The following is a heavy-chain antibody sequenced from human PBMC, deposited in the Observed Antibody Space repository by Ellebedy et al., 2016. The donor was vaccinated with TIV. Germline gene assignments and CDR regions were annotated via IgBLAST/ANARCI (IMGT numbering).Heavy chain of an antibody. CDR1: GYTFTNNW. CDR2: INPGDSST. V-gene: IGHV5-10-1*01. Sequence: GESLKISCGGSGYTFTNNWITWVRQRPGKGLEWMGNINPGDSSTNYSPSFPGHVTIADDKSITTAYLQWSSLQASDPAMYYCARGRGWVHYWGQGTLVTASS. CDR3: ARGRGWVHY. D-gene: IGHD3-10*01. J-gene: IGHJ4*02.